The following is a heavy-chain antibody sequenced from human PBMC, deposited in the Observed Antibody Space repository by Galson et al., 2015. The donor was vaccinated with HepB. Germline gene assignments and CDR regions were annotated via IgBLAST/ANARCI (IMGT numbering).Heavy chain of an antibody. CDR1: GYTFTSYG. Sequence: SVKVSCKASGYTFTSYGISWVRQAPGQGPEWMGWISAYNGNTNYAQKLQGRVTMTTDTSTSTAYMELRSLRSDDTAVYYCAVLGYCSSTSCFEFDYWGQGTLVTVSS. J-gene: IGHJ4*02. CDR2: ISAYNGNT. V-gene: IGHV1-18*01. D-gene: IGHD2-2*01. CDR3: AVLGYCSSTSCFEFDY.